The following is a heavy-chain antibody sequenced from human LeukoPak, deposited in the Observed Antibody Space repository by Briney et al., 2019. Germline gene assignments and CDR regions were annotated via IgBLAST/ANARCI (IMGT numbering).Heavy chain of an antibody. D-gene: IGHD1-26*01. J-gene: IGHJ5*02. CDR1: GYTFTNYR. V-gene: IGHV5-51*01. CDR3: ARLADTTS. CDR2: IYPGDSDT. Sequence: GESLEISCKGSGYTFTNYRIAWVRQMPGKGLEWMGIIYPGDSDTRYSPSFQGQVTISADKSTTTAYLQWSSLKASDTAMYFCARLADTTSWGQGTLVTVSS.